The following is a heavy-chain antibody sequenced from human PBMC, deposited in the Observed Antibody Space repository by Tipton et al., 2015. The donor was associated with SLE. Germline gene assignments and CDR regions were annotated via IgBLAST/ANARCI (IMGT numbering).Heavy chain of an antibody. CDR1: SGSISDYY. J-gene: IGHJ5*02. CDR3: ARVSTEGLHFDP. D-gene: IGHD4-17*01. V-gene: IGHV4-4*07. CDR2: MHISGTA. Sequence: TLSLTCNLSSGSISDYYWSWIRQPAGKGLEWIGRMHISGTANYNPSLKSRVTMSFDTSKNLFSLKLTSVTATDTAVYYCARVSTEGLHFDPWGQGTLVTVSS.